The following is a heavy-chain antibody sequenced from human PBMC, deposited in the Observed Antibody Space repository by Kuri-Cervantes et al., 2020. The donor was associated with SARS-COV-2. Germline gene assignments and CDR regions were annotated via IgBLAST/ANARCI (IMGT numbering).Heavy chain of an antibody. CDR2: ISGSGGRT. V-gene: IGHV3-23*01. J-gene: IGHJ6*03. CDR3: AKRPNQYGSGSNSYYYMDV. CDR1: GFTFSSYA. D-gene: IGHD3-10*01. Sequence: GGSLRLSCAASGFTFSSYAMSWVRQAPGKGLEWVSDISGSGGRTYYADSVKGRFTISRDNSKNMLYLQMNSLRAEDTAVYYCAKRPNQYGSGSNSYYYMDVWGKGSTVTVSS.